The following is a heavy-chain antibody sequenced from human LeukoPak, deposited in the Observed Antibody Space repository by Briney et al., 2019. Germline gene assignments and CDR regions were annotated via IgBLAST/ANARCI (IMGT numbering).Heavy chain of an antibody. V-gene: IGHV1-46*01. J-gene: IGHJ4*02. Sequence: ASVKVSCKASGYTFTSYYMHWVRQAPGQGLERMGIINPSGGSTNYAQKFQGRVTMTSDTSMSTVYMELSSLRSEDTAVYYCARASLWFGAYYFDYWGQGTLVTVSS. D-gene: IGHD3-10*01. CDR3: ARASLWFGAYYFDY. CDR2: INPSGGST. CDR1: GYTFTSYY.